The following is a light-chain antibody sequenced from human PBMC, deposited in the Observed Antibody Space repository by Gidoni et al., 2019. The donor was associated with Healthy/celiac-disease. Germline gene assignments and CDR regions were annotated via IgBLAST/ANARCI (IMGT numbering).Light chain of an antibody. V-gene: IGKV3-11*01. Sequence: EIVLTQSPATLSLSPGERAILSCRASQSVSSYLAWYQQKPGQAPRLLIYDASNRATGIPARFSGSGSGTDFTLTISILGPEYFAVYYCQQRSNWPPTFGQXTKVEIK. CDR2: DAS. J-gene: IGKJ1*01. CDR3: QQRSNWPPT. CDR1: QSVSSY.